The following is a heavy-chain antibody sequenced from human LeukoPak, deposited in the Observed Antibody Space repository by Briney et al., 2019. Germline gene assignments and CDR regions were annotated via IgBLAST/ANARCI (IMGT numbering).Heavy chain of an antibody. V-gene: IGHV4-61*02. CDR3: ARSPGEGYYYYYYMDV. Sequence: SETLSLTCTVSGDSISSGDFYWSWIRQPAGKGLEWIGRIYTTGSTNYNPSLKSRVTISVDTSKNQFSLKLSSVTAADTAVYYCARSPGEGYYYYYYMDVWGKGTTVTVSS. CDR1: GDSISSGDFY. D-gene: IGHD7-27*01. J-gene: IGHJ6*03. CDR2: IYTTGST.